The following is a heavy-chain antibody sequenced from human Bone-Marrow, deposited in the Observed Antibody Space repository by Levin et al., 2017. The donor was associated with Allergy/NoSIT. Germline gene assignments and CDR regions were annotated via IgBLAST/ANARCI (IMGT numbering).Heavy chain of an antibody. CDR1: GFTFDDYA. D-gene: IGHD6-19*01. V-gene: IGHV3-9*01. J-gene: IGHJ4*02. CDR2: ISWNSGSI. Sequence: QTGGSLRLSCAASGFTFDDYAMHWVRQAPGKGLEWVSGISWNSGSIGYADSVKGRFTISRDNAKNSLYLQMNSLRAEDTALYYCAKDNSRPPPRYSSGWYGSDYWGQGTLVTVSS. CDR3: AKDNSRPPPRYSSGWYGSDY.